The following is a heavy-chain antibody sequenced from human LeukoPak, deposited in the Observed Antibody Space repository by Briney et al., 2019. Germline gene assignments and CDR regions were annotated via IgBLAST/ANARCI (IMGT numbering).Heavy chain of an antibody. CDR1: GDSISTYY. V-gene: IGHV4-34*01. CDR2: INHSGST. J-gene: IGHJ3*02. D-gene: IGHD2-15*01. Sequence: SETLSLTCTVSGDSISTYYWNWIRQPPGKGLEWIGEINHSGSTNYNASLKSRVTISVDTSKNQFSLKLSSVTAADTAVYYCAREEDCSGGICYLGNAFDIWGEGTMVAVSS. CDR3: AREEDCSGGICYLGNAFDI.